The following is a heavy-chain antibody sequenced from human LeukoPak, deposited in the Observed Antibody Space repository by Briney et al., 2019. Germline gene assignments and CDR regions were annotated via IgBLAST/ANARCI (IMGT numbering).Heavy chain of an antibody. CDR1: GFTFSSYS. CDR3: ARELDYGDYVPNYYYYGMDV. D-gene: IGHD4-17*01. CDR2: ISSSSSYT. Sequence: GGSLRLSCAASGFTFSSYSMNWVRQAPGKGLEWVSSISSSSSYTYYADSVKGRFTISRDNAKNSLYLQMNSLRAEDTAVYYCARELDYGDYVPNYYYYGMDVWGQGTTVTVSS. J-gene: IGHJ6*02. V-gene: IGHV3-21*01.